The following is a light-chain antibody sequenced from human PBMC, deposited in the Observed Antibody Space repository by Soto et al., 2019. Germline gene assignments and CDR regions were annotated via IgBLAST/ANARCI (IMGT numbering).Light chain of an antibody. CDR1: TGISTS. Sequence: IKLTQSPSSLSASAGDRVNITCRASTGISTSLSWYEQRPGNPPYLLIYGASTLQSGVPSRFSGSGSGTEFTLTISSLQPEDFATYYCQQLNSYPRTFGQGTKVDIK. V-gene: IGKV1-9*01. CDR3: QQLNSYPRT. CDR2: GAS. J-gene: IGKJ1*01.